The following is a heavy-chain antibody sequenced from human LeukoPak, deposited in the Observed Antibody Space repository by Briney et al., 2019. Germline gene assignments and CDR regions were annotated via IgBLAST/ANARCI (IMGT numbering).Heavy chain of an antibody. CDR1: GFTFDDYA. D-gene: IGHD6-13*01. V-gene: IGHV3-9*01. CDR3: ARVLQLTNWFDP. Sequence: GGSLRLSCAASGFTFDDYAMHWVRQAPGKGLEWVSGISWNSGSIGYADSVKGRFTISRDNAKNSLYLQMNSLRAEDTAVYYCARVLQLTNWFDPWGQGTLVTVSS. CDR2: ISWNSGSI. J-gene: IGHJ5*02.